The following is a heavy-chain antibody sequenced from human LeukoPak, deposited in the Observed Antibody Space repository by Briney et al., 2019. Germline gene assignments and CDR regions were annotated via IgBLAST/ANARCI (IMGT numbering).Heavy chain of an antibody. CDR2: IYYSGST. CDR3: ATGYYDYVWGSYPGKD. D-gene: IGHD3-16*02. Sequence: SSETLSLTCTVSGGSTSTYYWSWIRQPPGKGLEWIGYIYYSGSTNYNPSLKSRVTISVDTSKNQFSLKLSSVTAADTAVYYCATGYYDYVWGSYPGKDWGQGTLVTVSS. J-gene: IGHJ4*02. V-gene: IGHV4-59*01. CDR1: GGSTSTYY.